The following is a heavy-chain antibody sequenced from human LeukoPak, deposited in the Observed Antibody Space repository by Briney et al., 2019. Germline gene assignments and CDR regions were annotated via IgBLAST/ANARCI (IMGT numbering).Heavy chain of an antibody. V-gene: IGHV4-59*01. CDR3: ARGTVSEPLLPPTFDY. J-gene: IGHJ4*02. CDR2: IYYSGST. CDR1: GGSISSYY. D-gene: IGHD1-14*01. Sequence: SETLSLTCTVSGGSISSYYWSWIRQPPGEGLEWIGYIYYSGSTNYNPSLKSRVTISVDTSKNQFSLKLSSVTAADTAVYYCARGTVSEPLLPPTFDYWGQGTLVTVSS.